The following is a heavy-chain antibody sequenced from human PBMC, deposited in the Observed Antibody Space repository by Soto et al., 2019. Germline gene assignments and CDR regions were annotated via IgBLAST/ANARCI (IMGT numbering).Heavy chain of an antibody. CDR1: GGSINSGPYS. CDR3: ASLRGYCTFSGCNGDYAMDV. D-gene: IGHD5-12*01. V-gene: IGHV4-39*01. J-gene: IGHJ6*02. Sequence: QLQLQESGPGLVKPSETLSLTCTVSGGSINSGPYSWGWIRQPPGKGLEWIGTFYHSGSTPHNPSLDSRVTIXVXAXXNQFSLRVRSVTAADTAVYYCASLRGYCTFSGCNGDYAMDVWGRGTTVTVSS. CDR2: FYHSGST.